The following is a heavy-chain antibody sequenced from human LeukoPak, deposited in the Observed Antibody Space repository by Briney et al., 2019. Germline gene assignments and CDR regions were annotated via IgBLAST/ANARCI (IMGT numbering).Heavy chain of an antibody. CDR3: ARGFPRGVAGSPPFDY. CDR1: GGSFSGYY. J-gene: IGHJ4*02. Sequence: SETLSLTCAVYGGSFSGYYWSWIHQPPGKGLEWIGEINHSGSTNYNPSLKSRVTISVDTSKNQFSPKLSSVTAADTAVYYCARGFPRGVAGSPPFDYWGQGTLVTVSS. D-gene: IGHD6-19*01. V-gene: IGHV4-34*01. CDR2: INHSGST.